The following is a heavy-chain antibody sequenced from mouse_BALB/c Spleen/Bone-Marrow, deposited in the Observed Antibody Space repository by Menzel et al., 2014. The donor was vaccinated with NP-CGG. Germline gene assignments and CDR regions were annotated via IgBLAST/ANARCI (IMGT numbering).Heavy chain of an antibody. D-gene: IGHD2-14*01. CDR1: GYTLTNYW. J-gene: IGHJ1*01. CDR2: IYPGGGYT. V-gene: IGHV1-63*02. CDR3: AREVRRYFDV. Sequence: VKLQESGAELVRPGTSAKISCKASGYTLTNYWLGWVKQRPGHGLEWIGDIYPGGGYTNYNEKFKGKATLTADTSSSTAYMQLSSLTSEDSAVYFCAREVRRYFDVWGAGTTVTVSS.